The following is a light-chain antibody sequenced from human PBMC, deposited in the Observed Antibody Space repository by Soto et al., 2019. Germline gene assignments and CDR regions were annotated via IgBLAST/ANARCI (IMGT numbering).Light chain of an antibody. CDR3: CSYAGSSTYV. CDR1: SSYVGSYNL. V-gene: IGLV2-23*01. Sequence: QSALTQPASVSGSPGQSITISCTGTSSYVGSYNLFSWYQQHPGKAPKLMIYEGSKRPSGVSNRFSGSKSGNTASLTISGLQAEDEADYYCCSYAGSSTYVFGTGTKLTVL. CDR2: EGS. J-gene: IGLJ1*01.